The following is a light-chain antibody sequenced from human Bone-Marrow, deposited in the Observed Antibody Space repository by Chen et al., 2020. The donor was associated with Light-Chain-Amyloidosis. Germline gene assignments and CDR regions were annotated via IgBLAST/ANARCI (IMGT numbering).Light chain of an antibody. J-gene: IGKJ3*01. CDR1: RPISFF. CDR3: QNYHSAPFT. CDR2: AAR. V-gene: IGKV1-27*01. Sequence: IQMTQSPSSLSASVGDRVSLTCRASRPISFFLAWYQQKPGRLPRLLIYAARTLQSGVPSRYSGSTSGTDFTLTISSLPPEDVATYYCQNYHSAPFTFGPGTKVDSK.